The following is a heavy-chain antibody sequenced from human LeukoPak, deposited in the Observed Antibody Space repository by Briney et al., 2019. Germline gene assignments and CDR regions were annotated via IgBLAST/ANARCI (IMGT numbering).Heavy chain of an antibody. CDR1: GGSITNTNYY. CDR2: IYYSGST. V-gene: IGHV4-39*07. CDR3: AKSTYYYDTFVNAFDI. J-gene: IGHJ3*02. D-gene: IGHD3-22*01. Sequence: SETLSLTCTVSGGSITNTNYYWGWIRQPPGKGLEWIGSIYYSGSTYYNPSLKSRVTKSVDTSKNQFSLRLSSVTAADTAVYYCAKSTYYYDTFVNAFDIWGQGTMVTVSS.